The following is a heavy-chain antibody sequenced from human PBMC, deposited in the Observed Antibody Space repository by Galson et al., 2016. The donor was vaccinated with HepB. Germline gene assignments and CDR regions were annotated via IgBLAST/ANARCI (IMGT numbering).Heavy chain of an antibody. Sequence: SETLSLTCAVYGGSFSGFHWTWIRQAPGRGLEWLGEINHSGNSNYDPSLTSLVTVSVDTSNNRFSLSLSSVTAADSGIYYCARGAVGYCSSSTCYNYYYGLDVWGQGTTVSVSS. V-gene: IGHV4-34*01. CDR2: INHSGNS. CDR3: ARGAVGYCSSSTCYNYYYGLDV. J-gene: IGHJ6*02. D-gene: IGHD2-2*02. CDR1: GGSFSGFH.